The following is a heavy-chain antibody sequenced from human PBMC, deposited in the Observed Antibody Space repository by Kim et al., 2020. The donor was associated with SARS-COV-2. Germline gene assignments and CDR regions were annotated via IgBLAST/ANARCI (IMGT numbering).Heavy chain of an antibody. Sequence: SETLSLTCTVSGGSISSYYWSWIRQPPGKGLEWIGYIYYSGSTNYNPSLKSRVTISVDTSKNQFSLKLSSVTAADTAVYYCAAQLLWAGYYYGMDVWGQGTKVTVSS. CDR2: IYYSGST. V-gene: IGHV4-59*01. J-gene: IGHJ6*02. CDR3: AAQLLWAGYYYGMDV. CDR1: GGSISSYY. D-gene: IGHD2-2*01.